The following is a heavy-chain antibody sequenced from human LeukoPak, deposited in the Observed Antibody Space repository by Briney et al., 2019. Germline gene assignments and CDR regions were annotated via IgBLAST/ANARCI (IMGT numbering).Heavy chain of an antibody. CDR1: GASFNTGDYY. V-gene: IGHV4-31*03. CDR3: ARGAPPDS. CDR2: IYNSGST. J-gene: IGHJ4*02. Sequence: SSQTLSLTCSVSGASFNTGDYYWNWIRQHPGKGLEWIGYIYNSGSTYYNPSLKSRVTISVDTSKNHFSLRLTSVTAADSAVYYCARGAPPDSWGQGTLVTVSS.